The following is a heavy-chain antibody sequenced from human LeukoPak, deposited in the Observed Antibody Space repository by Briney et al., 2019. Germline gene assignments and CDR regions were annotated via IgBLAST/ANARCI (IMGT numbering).Heavy chain of an antibody. CDR1: GVSINSHY. V-gene: IGHV4-4*09. Sequence: PSETLSLTCTVSGVSINSHYLNWIRQPPGKGLEWIGYIYGSGRTTYNPSLKSRVTMSVDTSKRQFSLNLHSLTAADTAVYYCVVSPTQDFFDYWGQGPLVTVSS. CDR2: IYGSGRT. J-gene: IGHJ4*02. CDR3: VVSPTQDFFDY.